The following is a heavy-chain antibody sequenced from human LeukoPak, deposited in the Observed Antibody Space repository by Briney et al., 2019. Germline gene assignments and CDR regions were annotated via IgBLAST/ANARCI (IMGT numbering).Heavy chain of an antibody. Sequence: GGSLRLSCAASGFTFSSYAMSWVRQAPGKGLEWVSAISGSGGSTYYADSVKGRFTISRDNSKNTLYPQMNSLRAEDTAVYYCAKDSIKAVAGLFDPWGQGTLVTVSS. V-gene: IGHV3-23*01. J-gene: IGHJ5*02. CDR3: AKDSIKAVAGLFDP. CDR2: ISGSGGST. CDR1: GFTFSSYA. D-gene: IGHD6-19*01.